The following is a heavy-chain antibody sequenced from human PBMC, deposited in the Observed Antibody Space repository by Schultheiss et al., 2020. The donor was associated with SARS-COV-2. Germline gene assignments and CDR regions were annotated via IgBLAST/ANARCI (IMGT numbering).Heavy chain of an antibody. V-gene: IGHV4-59*01. J-gene: IGHJ4*02. CDR2: IHFLGRI. Sequence: SETLSLTCTVSGGSITSYHWSWIRQTPGKGLEWIGYIHFLGRIAYNPSLKGRVTISGDMSKSQFSLNLNSVTAADTAVYYCARDVAGTDYWGQGTLVTVSS. CDR1: GGSITSYH. CDR3: ARDVAGTDY. D-gene: IGHD6-13*01.